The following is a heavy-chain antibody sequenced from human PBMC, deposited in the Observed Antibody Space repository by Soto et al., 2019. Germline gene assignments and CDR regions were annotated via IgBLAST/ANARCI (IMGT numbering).Heavy chain of an antibody. CDR1: GGTFSRNT. V-gene: IGHV1-69*01. J-gene: IGHJ4*02. CDR2: IMPIFGSA. D-gene: IGHD3-22*01. CDR3: AIQFDSDTSGYYYAY. Sequence: QVQLVQSGAEVKKPGSSVKVSCKASGGTFSRNTISWVRQAPGQGLEWMGGIMPIFGSANYAQKFQGRVTSTADEYTRTVYMELSRLRSEDTAVYYCAIQFDSDTSGYYYAYWCQGSLVTVSS.